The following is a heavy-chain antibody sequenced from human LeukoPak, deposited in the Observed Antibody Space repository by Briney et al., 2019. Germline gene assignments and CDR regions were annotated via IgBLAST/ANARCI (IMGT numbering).Heavy chain of an antibody. D-gene: IGHD4-17*01. V-gene: IGHV3-23*01. Sequence: GGSLRPSCVASGITFSSHAMTWVRQAPGKGLEWVSGITDTGGSTYHAESVKGRFTISRDNSKNTLYLQMNNLRAEDTAVYYCASRPPSQTYYGVLDYWGQGTLVTVSS. CDR3: ASRPPSQTYYGVLDY. J-gene: IGHJ4*02. CDR1: GITFSSHA. CDR2: ITDTGGST.